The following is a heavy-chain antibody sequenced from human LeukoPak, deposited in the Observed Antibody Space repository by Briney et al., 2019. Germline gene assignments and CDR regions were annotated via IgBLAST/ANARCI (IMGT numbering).Heavy chain of an antibody. CDR3: ARLGYSSGSVVDY. D-gene: IGHD6-19*01. V-gene: IGHV4-39*02. CDR1: GGSISSSSYY. Sequence: SETLSLTCTVSGGSISSSSYYWGWIRPPPGKGLEWIGSIYYSGSTYYNPSLKGRVTMSVDTSKNHFSLKLSSVTAADTAVYYCARLGYSSGSVVDYWGQGTLVTVSS. J-gene: IGHJ4*02. CDR2: IYYSGST.